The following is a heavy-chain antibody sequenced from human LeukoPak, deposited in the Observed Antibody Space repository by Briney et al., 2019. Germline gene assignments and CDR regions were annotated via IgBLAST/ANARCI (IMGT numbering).Heavy chain of an antibody. CDR3: ARDRDSSWSPGGMDV. D-gene: IGHD6-13*01. J-gene: IGHJ6*02. Sequence: GGSLRLSCAASGFTVSSNYMSWVRQAPGKGLEWVSVIYSGGSTYYADSVKGRFTISRDNSKNTLYLQMNSLRAEDTAVYYCARDRDSSWSPGGMDVWGQGTTVTVSS. V-gene: IGHV3-66*01. CDR1: GFTVSSNY. CDR2: IYSGGST.